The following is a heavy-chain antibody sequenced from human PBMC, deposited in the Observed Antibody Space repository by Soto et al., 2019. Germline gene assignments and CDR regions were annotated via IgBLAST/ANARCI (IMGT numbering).Heavy chain of an antibody. CDR3: AREPTLELGVGAFDI. D-gene: IGHD3-3*01. V-gene: IGHV1-2*04. Sequence: ASVKVSCKASGYTFTGYYMHWVRQAPGQGLEWMGWINPNSGGTNYAQKFQGWVTMTRDTSISTAYMELSRLRSDDTAVYYCAREPTLELGVGAFDIWGQGTMVTVSS. J-gene: IGHJ3*02. CDR2: INPNSGGT. CDR1: GYTFTGYY.